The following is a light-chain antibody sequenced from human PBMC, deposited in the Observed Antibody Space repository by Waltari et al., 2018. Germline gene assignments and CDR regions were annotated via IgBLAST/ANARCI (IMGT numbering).Light chain of an antibody. CDR1: SSDIGKYNL. Sequence: QSALTQTATVSGSPGQSITISCSGASSDIGKYNLVSWDQQHPGKAPTLIIYDVNKRRAGVDTRFSGSKSGNPAFLTISVLQTADEADYYCCSYAGSAVSVFGGGTKLTVL. V-gene: IGLV2-23*02. CDR3: CSYAGSAVSV. CDR2: DVN. J-gene: IGLJ3*02.